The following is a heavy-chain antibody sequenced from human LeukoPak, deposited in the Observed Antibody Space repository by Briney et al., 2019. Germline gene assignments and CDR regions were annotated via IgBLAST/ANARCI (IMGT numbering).Heavy chain of an antibody. CDR3: ARPAFGEVIFFFDY. V-gene: IGHV4-39*01. CDR2: IYHSGST. Sequence: KPSETLSLTCTVSGGSISSSTYYWGWIRQPPGKGLEWIGSIYHSGSTYYNPSLKSRVTISVDTSKNQFSLKLSSVTAADTAVYYCARPAFGEVIFFFDYWGQGTLVTVSS. CDR1: GGSISSSTYY. J-gene: IGHJ4*02. D-gene: IGHD3-16*01.